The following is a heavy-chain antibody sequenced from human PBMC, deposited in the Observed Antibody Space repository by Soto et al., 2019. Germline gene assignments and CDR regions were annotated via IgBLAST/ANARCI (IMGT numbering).Heavy chain of an antibody. V-gene: IGHV4-30-4*01. J-gene: IGHJ4*02. D-gene: IGHD3-10*01. CDR2: IYYSGST. Sequence: SETLSLTCTVSGGSISSGDYYWSWIRQPPGKGLEWIGYIYYSGSTYYNPSLKSRVTISVDTSKNQFSLKLSSVTAADTAVYYCARGRFGELLAPLDYWGQGTLVTVSS. CDR3: ARGRFGELLAPLDY. CDR1: GGSISSGDYY.